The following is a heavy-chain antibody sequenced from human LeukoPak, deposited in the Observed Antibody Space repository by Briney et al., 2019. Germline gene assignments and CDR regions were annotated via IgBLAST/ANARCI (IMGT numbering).Heavy chain of an antibody. CDR1: GYTFTSYG. CDR2: ISAYNGNT. J-gene: IGHJ4*02. CDR3: ARDIEGLQWELPFDY. D-gene: IGHD1-26*01. V-gene: IGHV1-18*01. Sequence: ASVKVSCKASGYTFTSYGISWVRQAPGQGLEWMGWISAYNGNTNYAQKLQGRVTMTTDTSTSTAYMELRSLRSDDTAVYYCARDIEGLQWELPFDYWGQGTLVTVSS.